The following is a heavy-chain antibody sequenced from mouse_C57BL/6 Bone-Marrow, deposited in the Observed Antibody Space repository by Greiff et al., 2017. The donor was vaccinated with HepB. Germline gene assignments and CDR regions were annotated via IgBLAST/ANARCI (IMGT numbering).Heavy chain of an antibody. J-gene: IGHJ4*01. Sequence: QVQLQQSGAVLARPGASVKLSCKASGYTFTSYGISWVKQRTGQGLEWIGEIYPRSGNTYYNEKFKGKATLTADKSSSTAYMELRSLTSEDSAVYFCARAYYYGSSRDYAMDYWGQGTSVTVSS. D-gene: IGHD1-1*01. CDR1: GYTFTSYG. CDR2: IYPRSGNT. CDR3: ARAYYYGSSRDYAMDY. V-gene: IGHV1-81*01.